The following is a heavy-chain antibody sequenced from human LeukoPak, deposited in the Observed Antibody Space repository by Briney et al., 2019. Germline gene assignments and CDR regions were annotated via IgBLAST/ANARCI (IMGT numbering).Heavy chain of an antibody. V-gene: IGHV3-23*01. Sequence: GGSLRLSCAASGFTFSNYAMSWVRQAPGKGLEWVSAISGSGGSTYYADSVKGRFTISRDNSMNTLYLQMNSLRGEDTALYYCAKRPTTIYFDYWGQGTLVTVSS. CDR1: GFTFSNYA. CDR2: ISGSGGST. J-gene: IGHJ4*02. CDR3: AKRPTTIYFDY. D-gene: IGHD4-17*01.